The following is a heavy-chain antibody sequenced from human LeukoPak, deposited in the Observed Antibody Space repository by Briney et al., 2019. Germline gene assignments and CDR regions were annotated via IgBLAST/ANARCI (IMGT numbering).Heavy chain of an antibody. CDR3: ARDRSAYCSGGSCYFFDY. D-gene: IGHD2-15*01. CDR1: GGSISSGGYY. Sequence: PSQTLSLTCTVSGGSISSGGYYWSWIRQHPGKGLEWIGYIYYSGSTYYNPSLKSRVTMSMDTSKNQFSLYLSSVTAADTAMYYCARDRSAYCSGGSCYFFDYWGQGILVTVSS. V-gene: IGHV4-31*03. J-gene: IGHJ4*02. CDR2: IYYSGST.